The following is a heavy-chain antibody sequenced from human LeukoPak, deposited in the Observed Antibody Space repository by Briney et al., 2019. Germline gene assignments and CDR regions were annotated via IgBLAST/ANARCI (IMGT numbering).Heavy chain of an antibody. CDR3: ARQEARNSDPLNY. Sequence: SETLSLTCTVSGGSISSYYWNWIRQPPGRGLEWIGYIYYTGSTNYNPSLKSRVTISVDTSKNQFSLKLSSVTAADTAVYYCARQEARNSDPLNYWGQGTLVTVSS. CDR1: GGSISSYY. J-gene: IGHJ4*02. CDR2: IYYTGST. D-gene: IGHD1-14*01. V-gene: IGHV4-59*08.